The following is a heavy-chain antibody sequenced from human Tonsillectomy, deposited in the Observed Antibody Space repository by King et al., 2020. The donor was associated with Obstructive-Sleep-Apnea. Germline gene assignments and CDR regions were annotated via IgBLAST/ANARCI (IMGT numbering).Heavy chain of an antibody. Sequence: VQLVESGGGLVKPGGSLRLSCAASGFTFSNAWMSWVRQAPGKGLEWVGRIRSKADGGTTDYAAPVKGRFTISRDDSKTTLYLQMISLKTEDTALYYCTVLLWFGEFLPPTDYWGQGTLVTVSS. J-gene: IGHJ4*02. CDR2: IRSKADGGTT. D-gene: IGHD3-10*01. V-gene: IGHV3-15*01. CDR3: TVLLWFGEFLPPTDY. CDR1: GFTFSNAW.